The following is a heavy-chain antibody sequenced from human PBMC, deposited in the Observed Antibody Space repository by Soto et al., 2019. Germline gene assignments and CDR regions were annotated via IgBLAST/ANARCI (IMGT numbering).Heavy chain of an antibody. V-gene: IGHV4-30-2*01. CDR3: ASTHCSGGSCLPFDP. CDR1: GGSISSGGYS. J-gene: IGHJ5*02. D-gene: IGHD2-15*01. Sequence: QLQLQESGSGLVKPSQTLSLTCAVSGGSISSGGYSWSWIRQPPGKGLEWIGYIYHSGSTYYNPSLKSRVTISVDRSKNQFPLKLSSVTAADTAVYYCASTHCSGGSCLPFDPWGQGTLVTVSS. CDR2: IYHSGST.